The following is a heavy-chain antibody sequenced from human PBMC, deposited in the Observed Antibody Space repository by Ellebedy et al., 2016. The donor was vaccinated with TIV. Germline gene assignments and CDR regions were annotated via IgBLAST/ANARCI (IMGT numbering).Heavy chain of an antibody. CDR2: ISGSGGST. D-gene: IGHD3-10*01. Sequence: GGSLRLXXAASGFTFSSYAMSWVRQAPGKGLEWVSAISGSGGSTYYADSVKGRFTISRDNSKNTLYLQMNSLRAEDTAVYYCAKDPDYYGSGSDYFDYWGQGTLVTVSS. V-gene: IGHV3-23*01. J-gene: IGHJ4*02. CDR3: AKDPDYYGSGSDYFDY. CDR1: GFTFSSYA.